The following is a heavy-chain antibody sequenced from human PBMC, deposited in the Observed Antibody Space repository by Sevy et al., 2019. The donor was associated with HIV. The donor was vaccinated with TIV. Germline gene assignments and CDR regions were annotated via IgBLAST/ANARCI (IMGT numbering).Heavy chain of an antibody. CDR3: AREGGMVYAILDY. CDR2: IKQDGSEK. Sequence: GGSLRLSCAASGFTFSSYWMSWVRQAPGKGLEWVANIKQDGSEKYYVDSAKGRFTISRDNAKNSLYLQMNSLRAEDTAVYYCAREGGMVYAILDYWGQGTLVTVSS. V-gene: IGHV3-7*03. J-gene: IGHJ4*02. D-gene: IGHD2-8*01. CDR1: GFTFSSYW.